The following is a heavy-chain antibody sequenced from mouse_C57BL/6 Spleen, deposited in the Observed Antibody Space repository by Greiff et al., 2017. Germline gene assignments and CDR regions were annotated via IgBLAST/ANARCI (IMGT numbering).Heavy chain of an antibody. V-gene: IGHV5-17*01. CDR3: ARRGYDYDYDMGC. CDR1: GFTFSDYG. J-gene: IGHJ4*01. D-gene: IGHD2-4*01. Sequence: EVQGVESGGGLVKPGGSLKLSCAASGFTFSDYGMHWVRQAPEKGLEWVAYISSGSSTNNYANTVKGRFTIPRSNAKNTLLLQMTSLRSEATAMYYCARRGYDYDYDMGCWGQGTSVTASS. CDR2: ISSGSSTN.